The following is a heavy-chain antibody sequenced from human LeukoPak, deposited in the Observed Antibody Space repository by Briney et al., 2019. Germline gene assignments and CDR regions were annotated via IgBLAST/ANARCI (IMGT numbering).Heavy chain of an antibody. D-gene: IGHD5-18*01. V-gene: IGHV3-23*01. CDR3: AKDHSKIQPFDY. Sequence: GGSLRLSCAASEFTFSSYAMSWVRQTPGEGLEWVSAISGNGASTYYADSVKGRFTISRDNSKNTLYLQMNSLRAEDTAVYYCAKDHSKIQPFDYWGQGTLVTVSS. J-gene: IGHJ4*02. CDR2: ISGNGAST. CDR1: EFTFSSYA.